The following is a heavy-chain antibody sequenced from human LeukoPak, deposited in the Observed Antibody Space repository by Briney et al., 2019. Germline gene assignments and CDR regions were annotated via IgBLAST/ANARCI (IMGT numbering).Heavy chain of an antibody. CDR1: GGSFSSSSYY. CDR2: IYYSGST. V-gene: IGHV4-39*01. CDR3: ARAYPWFDP. J-gene: IGHJ5*02. D-gene: IGHD2-2*01. Sequence: SETLSLTCTVSGGSFSSSSYYWGWIRQPPGKGLEWIVSIYYSGSTYYNPSLKSRVTISVDTSKNQFSLKLSSVTAADTAVYYCARAYPWFDPWGQGTLVTVSS.